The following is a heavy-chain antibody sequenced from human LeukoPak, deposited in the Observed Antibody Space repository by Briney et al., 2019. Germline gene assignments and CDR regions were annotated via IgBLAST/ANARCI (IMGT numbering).Heavy chain of an antibody. CDR3: AKDRGRDELLLGY. Sequence: GGSLRLSCAASGFTFSSYGMHWVRQAPGKGLEWVAVIWYDGSNKYYADSVKGRFTISRDNYKNTLYLQMNSLRAEDTAVYYCAKDRGRDELLLGYWGQGTLVTVSS. CDR1: GFTFSSYG. D-gene: IGHD4-23*01. V-gene: IGHV3-33*06. J-gene: IGHJ4*02. CDR2: IWYDGSNK.